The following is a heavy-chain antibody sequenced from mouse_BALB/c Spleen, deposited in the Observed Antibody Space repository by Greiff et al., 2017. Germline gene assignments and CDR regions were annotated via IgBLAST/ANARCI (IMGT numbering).Heavy chain of an antibody. CDR2: IYPGDGDT. CDR1: GYAFSSSW. J-gene: IGHJ3*01. Sequence: VQLQQSGPELVKPGASVKISCKASGYAFSSSWMNWVKQRPGQGLEWIGRIYPGDGDTNYNGKFKGKATLTADKSSSTAYMQLSSLTSVDSAVYFCAREVNWEFAYWGQGTLVTVSA. CDR3: AREVNWEFAY. V-gene: IGHV1-82*01. D-gene: IGHD4-1*01.